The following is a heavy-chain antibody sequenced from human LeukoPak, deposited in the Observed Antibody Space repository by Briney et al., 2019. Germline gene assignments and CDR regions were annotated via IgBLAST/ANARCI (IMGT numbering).Heavy chain of an antibody. D-gene: IGHD1-7*01. V-gene: IGHV1-18*01. Sequence: ASVKVSCKASGYTFTSYGISWVRQAPGQGLEWMGWISAYNGNTNYAQKLQGRVTMTTDTPTSTAYMELRSLRSDDTAVYYCARGAPNWNYGSGWFDPWGQGTLVTVSS. CDR1: GYTFTSYG. J-gene: IGHJ5*02. CDR2: ISAYNGNT. CDR3: ARGAPNWNYGSGWFDP.